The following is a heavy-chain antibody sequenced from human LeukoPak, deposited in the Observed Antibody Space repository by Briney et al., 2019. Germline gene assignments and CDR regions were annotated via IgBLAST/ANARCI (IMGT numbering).Heavy chain of an antibody. CDR2: ISGSGGST. CDR3: AKDAVEGGCYYDIGGYYYFNY. V-gene: IGHV3-23*01. Sequence: GGSLRLPYAASGFTFSSYAMSWVRQAPGNGLEWVSAISGSGGSTYYADSVKGRFTISRDNSKNTVYLQMNSLRAEDTAVYYCAKDAVEGGCYYDIGGYYYFNYWGQGTPVTVSS. J-gene: IGHJ4*02. D-gene: IGHD3-22*01. CDR1: GFTFSSYA.